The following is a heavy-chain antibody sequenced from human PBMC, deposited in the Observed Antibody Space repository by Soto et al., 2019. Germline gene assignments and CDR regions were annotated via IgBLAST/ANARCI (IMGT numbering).Heavy chain of an antibody. D-gene: IGHD2-15*01. Sequence: PSQTLSLTCVISGDSVSSNSAAWNWIRQSPSRGLEWLGRTYYRSKWYNDYAVSVKSRITINPDTSKNQFSLQLNSVTPEDTAVYYCAREGPLIGYCCGGSCNYYVDVWGKGTTVTVSS. V-gene: IGHV6-1*01. CDR3: AREGPLIGYCCGGSCNYYVDV. CDR1: GDSVSSNSAA. J-gene: IGHJ6*03. CDR2: TYYRSKWYN.